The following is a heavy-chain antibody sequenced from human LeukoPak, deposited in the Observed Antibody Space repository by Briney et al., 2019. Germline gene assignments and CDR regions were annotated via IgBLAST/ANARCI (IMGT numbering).Heavy chain of an antibody. V-gene: IGHV1-18*01. J-gene: IGHJ4*02. Sequence: GASVKVSCKASGYTFTSYGISWVRQAPGQGLEWMGWISAYNGNTNYAQKLQGRVTMTTDTSTSTAYMQLRSLRSDDTAVYYCARDNSQSAARHNDYWGQGTLVTVSS. CDR3: ARDNSQSAARHNDY. CDR2: ISAYNGNT. CDR1: GYTFTSYG. D-gene: IGHD2-15*01.